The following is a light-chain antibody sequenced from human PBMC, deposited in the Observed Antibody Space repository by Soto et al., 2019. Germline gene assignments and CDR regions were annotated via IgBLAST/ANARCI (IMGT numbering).Light chain of an antibody. CDR2: GAS. CDR1: QSVSSGY. J-gene: IGKJ4*01. Sequence: ENVLTQSPGTLSLSPGERATLSCRASQSVSSGYFAWYQQKPGQAPRLLIYGASSRATDSPDRFSGSGSVKDFTLTISRREPEDFAVYYCQQYGTSSLTFGGGTKVEMK. CDR3: QQYGTSSLT. V-gene: IGKV3-20*01.